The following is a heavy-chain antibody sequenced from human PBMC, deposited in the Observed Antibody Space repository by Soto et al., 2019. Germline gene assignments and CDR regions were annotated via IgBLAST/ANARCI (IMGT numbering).Heavy chain of an antibody. D-gene: IGHD3-10*01. CDR2: IYYSGST. J-gene: IGHJ6*02. V-gene: IGHV4-59*08. CDR3: ARHVGMVRHYYGMDV. CDR1: GGSISSYY. Sequence: PSETLSLTCTVSGGSISSYYWSWIRQPPGKGLEWIGYIYYSGSTNYNPSLKSRVTISVDTSKNQFSLKLSSVTAADTAVYYCARHVGMVRHYYGMDVWGQGTTVTVSS.